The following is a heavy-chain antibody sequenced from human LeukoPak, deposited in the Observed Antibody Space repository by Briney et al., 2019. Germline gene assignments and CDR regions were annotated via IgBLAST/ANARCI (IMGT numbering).Heavy chain of an antibody. V-gene: IGHV4-30-4*08. CDR2: IYYSGST. D-gene: IGHD3-22*01. Sequence: SETLSLTCTVSGGSISSGDYYWSWIRQPPGKGLEWIGYIYYSGSTYYNPSLKGRVTISVDTSKNQFSLKLSSVTAADTAVYYCASSRRYYYDSSGYYAFDIWGQGTMSPSLQ. CDR3: ASSRRYYYDSSGYYAFDI. CDR1: GGSISSGDYY. J-gene: IGHJ3*02.